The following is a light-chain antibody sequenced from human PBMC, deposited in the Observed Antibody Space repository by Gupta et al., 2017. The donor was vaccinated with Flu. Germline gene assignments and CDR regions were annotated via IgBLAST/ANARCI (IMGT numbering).Light chain of an antibody. CDR2: AAT. CDR1: QFISNW. J-gene: IGKJ4*01. Sequence: PFAVSASVGDRVTITCRASQFISNWIAWYQQKPGEAPNLLIYAATSLQSGVPSRFSGSGSGTDFTLTISSLQPEDFATYYCQQANSFLLTFGGGTRVEMK. CDR3: QQANSFLLT. V-gene: IGKV1-12*01.